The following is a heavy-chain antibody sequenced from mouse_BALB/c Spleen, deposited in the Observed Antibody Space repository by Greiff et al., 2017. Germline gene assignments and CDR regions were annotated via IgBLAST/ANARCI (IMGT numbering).Heavy chain of an antibody. Sequence: EVHLVESGGGLVKPGGSLKLSCAASGFAFSSYDMSWVRQTPEKRLEWVAYISSGGGSTYYPDTVKGRFTISRDNAKNTLYLQMSSLKSEDTAMYYCARGDGYYGYYFDYWGQGTTLTVSS. CDR3: ARGDGYYGYYFDY. CDR1: GFAFSSYD. V-gene: IGHV5-12-1*01. CDR2: ISSGGGST. J-gene: IGHJ2*01. D-gene: IGHD2-3*01.